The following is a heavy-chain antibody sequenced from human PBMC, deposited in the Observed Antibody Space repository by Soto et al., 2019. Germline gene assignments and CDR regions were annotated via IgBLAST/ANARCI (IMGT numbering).Heavy chain of an antibody. CDR1: GGTFSRYA. CDR2: IIPIFGTA. J-gene: IGHJ4*02. Sequence: QAQLVQSGAEVKKPGSSVKVSCRASGGTFSRYAISWVRQAPGQGLEWMGGIIPIFGTANYAQKCQARDTMTGHESTSTAYVELSSLRCEDTDVYYCARREMATMGFDYWGQGTLVPVSS. V-gene: IGHV1-69*01. D-gene: IGHD3-10*01. CDR3: ARREMATMGFDY.